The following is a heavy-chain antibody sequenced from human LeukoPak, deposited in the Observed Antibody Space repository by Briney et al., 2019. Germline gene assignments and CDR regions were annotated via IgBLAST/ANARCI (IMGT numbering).Heavy chain of an antibody. Sequence: GGSLRLSCAASGFTFNTYSMNWVRQAPGKGLEWVSYISSSSSTIYYADSVKGRFTISRDNAKNSLYLQINSLRAEDTAVYYCASSSKYYDFWSGYYKDYWGQGTLVTVSS. CDR1: GFTFNTYS. D-gene: IGHD3-3*01. CDR2: ISSSSSTI. V-gene: IGHV3-48*01. J-gene: IGHJ4*02. CDR3: ASSSKYYDFWSGYYKDY.